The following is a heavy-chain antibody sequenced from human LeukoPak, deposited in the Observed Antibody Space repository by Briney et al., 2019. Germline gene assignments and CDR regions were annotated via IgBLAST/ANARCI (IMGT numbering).Heavy chain of an antibody. Sequence: GGSLRLSCAASAFTFRTYAMNWVRRAPGQGLEWVSAISGSGGSAYYADSVKGRFTISRDNSKNTLYLQMNSLRAEDTAVYYCATLALNDYGGNADYWGQGTLVTVSS. CDR3: ATLALNDYGGNADY. D-gene: IGHD4-23*01. CDR2: ISGSGGSA. J-gene: IGHJ4*02. CDR1: AFTFRTYA. V-gene: IGHV3-23*01.